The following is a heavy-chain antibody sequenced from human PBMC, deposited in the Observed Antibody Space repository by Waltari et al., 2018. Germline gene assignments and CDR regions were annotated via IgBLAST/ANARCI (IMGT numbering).Heavy chain of an antibody. V-gene: IGHV4-34*01. CDR2: INHGGST. CDR1: VGSFSGYY. Sequence: QVQLQQWGAGLLKPSETLSLTCAVYVGSFSGYYWSWFRQPPGKGLEWIGEINHGGSTNHNPALKSRVTISVDTSKNQFTLKLSAVTAADTAVYDCAREGPAAAGIDYWGQGTLVTVSS. D-gene: IGHD6-13*01. CDR3: AREGPAAAGIDY. J-gene: IGHJ4*02.